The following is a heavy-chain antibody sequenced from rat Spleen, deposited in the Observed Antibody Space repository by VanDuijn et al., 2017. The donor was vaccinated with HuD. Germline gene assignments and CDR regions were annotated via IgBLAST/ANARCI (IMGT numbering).Heavy chain of an antibody. D-gene: IGHD2-5*01. CDR3: ARYRDTYGHVGIFDY. V-gene: IGHV3-1*01. CDR2: IDLSGST. Sequence: EVQLQESGPGLVKPSHSLSLTCSVTGYSLTSNYWGWIRKFPANKMEWMGYIDLSGSTGYNRSLKARISITRDLSKNQFFLQFNSVSTEDTAIYYCARYRDTYGHVGIFDYWGQGVRVTVSP. CDR1: GYSLTSNY. J-gene: IGHJ2*01.